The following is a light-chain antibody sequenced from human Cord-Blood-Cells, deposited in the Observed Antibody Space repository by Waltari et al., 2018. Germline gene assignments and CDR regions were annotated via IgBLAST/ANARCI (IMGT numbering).Light chain of an antibody. J-gene: IGLJ3*02. CDR3: CSYAGSYTWV. Sequence: QSALTQPRSVSGSPGQSVTISCTGTSSDVGGYNYVYWYQQHPGTAPKLMIYDVSKRPSGVPDRFSGSKSGNTASLTISGLQAEDEADYYCCSYAGSYTWVFGGGTKLTVL. V-gene: IGLV2-11*01. CDR1: SSDVGGYNY. CDR2: DVS.